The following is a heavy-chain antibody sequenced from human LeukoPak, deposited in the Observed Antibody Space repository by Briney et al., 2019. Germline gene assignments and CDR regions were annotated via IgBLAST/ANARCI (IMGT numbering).Heavy chain of an antibody. Sequence: GGSLRLSCAASGFTFSGSAMHWVRQASGKGLEWVGRIRSKANSYATAYAASVKGRFTISRDDSKNTAYLQMNSLKTEDTAVYYCTIGRGGHYYMDVWGKGTTVTVSS. D-gene: IGHD1-14*01. V-gene: IGHV3-73*01. J-gene: IGHJ6*03. CDR2: IRSKANSYAT. CDR1: GFTFSGSA. CDR3: TIGRGGHYYMDV.